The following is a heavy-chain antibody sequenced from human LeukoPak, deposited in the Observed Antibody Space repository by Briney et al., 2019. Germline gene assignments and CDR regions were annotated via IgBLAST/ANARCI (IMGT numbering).Heavy chain of an antibody. D-gene: IGHD3-16*01. Sequence: GGSLRLPCAASGFILSDYYIDWVRQAPGKGLEWVGRTRNKGNSYTTEYAASVKGRFTISRDESKNSLYLQMNSLKTEDTAVYFCARDLRYWFDPWGQGTLVTVSS. CDR1: GFILSDYY. V-gene: IGHV3-72*01. CDR3: ARDLRYWFDP. J-gene: IGHJ5*02. CDR2: TRNKGNSYTT.